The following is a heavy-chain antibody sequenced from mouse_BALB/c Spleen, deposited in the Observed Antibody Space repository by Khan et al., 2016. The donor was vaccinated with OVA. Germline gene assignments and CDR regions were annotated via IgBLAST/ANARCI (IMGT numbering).Heavy chain of an antibody. V-gene: IGHV1-4*01. CDR3: VNHGSSSAWFTY. Sequence: QVQLQQSGAELAKPGASVKMSCKASGYTFTSYGMHWVKQRPGQGLEWIGYINPTTDYTEYNQIFKDKATLTADKSSSTAYMQLSSLTSEDSAVYYCVNHGSSSAWFTYWGQGTLVTVSA. CDR2: INPTTDYT. D-gene: IGHD1-1*01. J-gene: IGHJ3*01. CDR1: GYTFTSYG.